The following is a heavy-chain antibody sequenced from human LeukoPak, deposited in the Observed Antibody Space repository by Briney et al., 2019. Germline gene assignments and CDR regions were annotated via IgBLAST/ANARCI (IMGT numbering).Heavy chain of an antibody. CDR2: INPRDGGT. J-gene: IGHJ4*02. CDR1: GYTFTDYY. Sequence: SVKVSCKGSGYTFTDYYLHWVRQAPGQGLEWVGYINPRDGGTSSPPNFRGRVTMTTDASSSTVYMELSRLTSDDTAIYYCAREGNGLLSKDLDYWGQGTLVTVSS. CDR3: AREGNGLLSKDLDY. V-gene: IGHV1-2*02. D-gene: IGHD2-15*01.